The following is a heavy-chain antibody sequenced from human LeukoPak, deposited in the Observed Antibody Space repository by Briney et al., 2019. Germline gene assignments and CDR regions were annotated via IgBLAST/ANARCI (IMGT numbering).Heavy chain of an antibody. D-gene: IGHD1-26*01. CDR2: IYCSGAT. CDR1: GASISSHS. Sequence: KASETLSLTCSVSGASISSHSYHWIRQPPGKGLEWIGCIYCSGATYYNPSLRRRVTFSVDTSTNHFSLESTSVTAADTAVYYCARDGTSDRYNWFDTWGQGILVTASS. CDR3: ARDGTSDRYNWFDT. V-gene: IGHV4-59*11. J-gene: IGHJ5*02.